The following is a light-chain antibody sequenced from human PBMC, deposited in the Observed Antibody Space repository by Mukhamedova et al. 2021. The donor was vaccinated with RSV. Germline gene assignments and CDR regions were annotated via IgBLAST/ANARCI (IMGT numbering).Light chain of an antibody. CDR3: QQTFNTTIT. CDR2: AAS. J-gene: IGKJ5*01. V-gene: IGKV1-39*01. Sequence: WYQRRVHGRAPKLLIYAASTLHSGVPSRFSGSGSGTEFTLIISSLQPEDFATYYCQQTFNTTITFGQGTRLDIK.